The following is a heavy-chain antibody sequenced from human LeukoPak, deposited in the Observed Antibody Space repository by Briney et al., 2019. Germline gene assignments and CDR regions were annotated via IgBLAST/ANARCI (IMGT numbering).Heavy chain of an antibody. CDR3: ARETSGQGHFQY. V-gene: IGHV4-38-2*02. Sequence: SETLSLTCTVSGYSISSGYYWGWIRQPPGKGLEWIGSIYHSGSTYYNPSLKSRVTISIDTSKNQFSLKLSSVTAADTAVYYCARETSGQGHFQYWGQGTLVTVSS. CDR2: IYHSGST. J-gene: IGHJ1*01. CDR1: GYSISSGYY. D-gene: IGHD3-3*01.